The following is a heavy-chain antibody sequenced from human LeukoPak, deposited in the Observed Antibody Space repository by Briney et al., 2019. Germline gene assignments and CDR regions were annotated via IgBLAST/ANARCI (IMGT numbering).Heavy chain of an antibody. J-gene: IGHJ4*02. V-gene: IGHV3-74*01. D-gene: IGHD4-23*01. CDR2: INSDGSST. CDR1: GFTFSSYW. Sequence: PGGSLRLSCAASGFTFSSYWMHWVCQAPGKGLVWVSRINSDGSSTSYADSVKGRFTISRDNAKNTLYLQVNSLRAEDTAVYYCARDGSRYGGSGIAFNYWGQGTLVTVSS. CDR3: ARDGSRYGGSGIAFNY.